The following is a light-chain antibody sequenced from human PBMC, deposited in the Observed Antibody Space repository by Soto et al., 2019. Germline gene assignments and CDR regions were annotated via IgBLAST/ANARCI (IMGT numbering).Light chain of an antibody. CDR3: QQCGSSSWT. CDR2: GTS. J-gene: IGKJ1*01. V-gene: IGKV3-20*01. Sequence: EFVLTQSPGTLSLSSGERATLSCRASQSVSGSYLAWYQQKPGQAPRLLIYGTSSRATGIPDRFSGSGSGTDFTLTISRLEPEDFAVYYCQQCGSSSWTFGQGTKVDIK. CDR1: QSVSGSY.